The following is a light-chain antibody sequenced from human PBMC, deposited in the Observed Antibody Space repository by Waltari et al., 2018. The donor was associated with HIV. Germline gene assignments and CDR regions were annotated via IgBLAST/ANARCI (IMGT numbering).Light chain of an antibody. Sequence: QSALTQPPSASGSPGQSVTISCTGTSSDVGGYKFVSWYQQHPGKAPKLMIYEVNNRPSGVPDRFSGSKSGNTASLTVSGLQAEDEADYYCSSYAGSNNFKVFGGGTKLTVL. CDR3: SSYAGSNNFKV. J-gene: IGLJ2*01. V-gene: IGLV2-8*01. CDR2: EVN. CDR1: SSDVGGYKF.